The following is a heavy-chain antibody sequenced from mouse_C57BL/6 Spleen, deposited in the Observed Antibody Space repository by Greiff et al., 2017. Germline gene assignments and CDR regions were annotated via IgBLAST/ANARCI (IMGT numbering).Heavy chain of an antibody. Sequence: EVKLVESGPGLVKPSQSLSLTCSVTGYSITSGYYWNWIRQFPGNKLEWMGYISYDGSNNYNPSLKNRISITRDTSKNQFFLKLNSVTTEDTATYYCASYYDYDGDWYFDVWGTGTTVTVSS. D-gene: IGHD2-4*01. J-gene: IGHJ1*03. V-gene: IGHV3-6*01. CDR3: ASYYDYDGDWYFDV. CDR1: GYSITSGYY. CDR2: ISYDGSN.